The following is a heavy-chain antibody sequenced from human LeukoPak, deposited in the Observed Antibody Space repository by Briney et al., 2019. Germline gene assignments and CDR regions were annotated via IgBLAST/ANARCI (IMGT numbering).Heavy chain of an antibody. V-gene: IGHV3-21*01. CDR3: ARLSDSSGEFDY. D-gene: IGHD3-22*01. CDR1: GFTFSSYS. J-gene: IGHJ4*02. CDR2: ISSSSSYI. Sequence: KTGGSLRLSCAASGFTFSSYSMNWVRQAPGKGLEWVSSISSSSSYIYYADSVKGRFTISRDNAKNSLCLQMNSLRAEDTAVYYCARLSDSSGEFDYWGQGTLVTVSS.